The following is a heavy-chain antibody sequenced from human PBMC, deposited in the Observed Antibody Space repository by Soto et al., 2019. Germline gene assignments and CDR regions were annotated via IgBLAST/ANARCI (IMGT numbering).Heavy chain of an antibody. CDR3: ARNDVYEMDV. Sequence: ASETLSLTCADSGASISSSYWWSWVRQPPGKGLEWIGEIHHSTGTNSNPSLKSRVTISVDKSKNQLFLRLTSVTVADTAEYYCARNDVYEMDVWGQGTTVTVSS. CDR1: GASISSSYW. D-gene: IGHD3-16*01. CDR2: IHHSTGT. V-gene: IGHV4-4*02. J-gene: IGHJ6*02.